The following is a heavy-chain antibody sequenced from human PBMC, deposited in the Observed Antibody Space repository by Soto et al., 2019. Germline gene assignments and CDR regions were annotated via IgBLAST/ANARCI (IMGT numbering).Heavy chain of an antibody. V-gene: IGHV3-48*01. CDR2: ISSSSSTI. D-gene: IGHD6-13*01. Sequence: GSLRLSCAASGFTFSSYSMNWVRQAPGKGLEWVSYISSSSSTIYYADSVKGRFTISRDNAKNSLYLQMNSLRAEDTAVYYCARHPERIAEIGWFDPWGQGTLVTVSS. CDR3: ARHPERIAEIGWFDP. J-gene: IGHJ5*02. CDR1: GFTFSSYS.